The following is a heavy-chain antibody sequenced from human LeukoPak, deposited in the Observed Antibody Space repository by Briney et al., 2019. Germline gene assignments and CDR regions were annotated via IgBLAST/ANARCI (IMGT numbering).Heavy chain of an antibody. CDR1: GGSISSSSYY. CDR2: IYYSGSI. D-gene: IGHD2-15*01. J-gene: IGHJ4*02. CDR3: ASNSRAVVAAYYFDY. Sequence: SETLSLTCTVSGGSISSSSYYWGWIRQPPGKGLEWIGSIYYSGSIYYNPSLKSRVTISVDTSKNQFSLKLSSVTAADTAVYYCASNSRAVVAAYYFDYWGQGTLVTVSS. V-gene: IGHV4-39*01.